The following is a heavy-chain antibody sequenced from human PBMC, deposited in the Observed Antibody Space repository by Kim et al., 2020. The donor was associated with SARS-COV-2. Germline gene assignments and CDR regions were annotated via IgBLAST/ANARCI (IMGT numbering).Heavy chain of an antibody. Sequence: DSEKGLFTIPRDNAKNSLYLQMSSLRAEDTAVYYCARGTVVVTAIRVLDYWGQGTLVTVSS. J-gene: IGHJ4*02. D-gene: IGHD2-21*02. V-gene: IGHV3-11*01. CDR3: ARGTVVVTAIRVLDY.